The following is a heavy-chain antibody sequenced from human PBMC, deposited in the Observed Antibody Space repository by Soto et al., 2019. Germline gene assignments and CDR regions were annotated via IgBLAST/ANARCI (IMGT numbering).Heavy chain of an antibody. D-gene: IGHD1-1*01. CDR3: GRVVAGNWNDDPSGGAFDL. J-gene: IGHJ3*01. CDR1: GYTFTSYY. V-gene: IGHV1-46*03. Sequence: QVQLVQSGAEVKKPGASVKVSCKASGYTFTSYYMHWVRQAPGQGLEWMGRIYPSDGSTSYAQKLQGRVTMRGDTSTSTAYMERSSLSSEDTAVYYCGRVVAGNWNDDPSGGAFDLWGQGTKVTVSS. CDR2: IYPSDGST.